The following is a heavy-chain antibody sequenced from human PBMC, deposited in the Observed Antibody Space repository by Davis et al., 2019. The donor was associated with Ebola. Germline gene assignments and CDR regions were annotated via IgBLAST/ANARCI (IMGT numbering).Heavy chain of an antibody. CDR2: ISYDGSNK. CDR1: GFTFSSYA. CDR3: ARLPNFDWLSD. J-gene: IGHJ6*02. D-gene: IGHD3-9*01. V-gene: IGHV3-30-3*01. Sequence: PGGSLRLSCAASGFTFSSYAMHWVRQAPGKGLEWVAVISYDGSNKYYADSVKGRFTISRDNSKNTLYLQMNSLRAEDTAVYYCARLPNFDWLSDWGQGTTVTVSS.